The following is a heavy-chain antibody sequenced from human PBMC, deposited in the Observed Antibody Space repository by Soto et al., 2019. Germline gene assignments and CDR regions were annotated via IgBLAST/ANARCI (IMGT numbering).Heavy chain of an antibody. V-gene: IGHV1-3*01. CDR1: GYTFTSYG. D-gene: IGHD3-22*01. CDR2: INAGNGNT. J-gene: IGHJ6*02. CDR3: ARDPNASGAYYHRKYYGMDV. Sequence: ASVKVSCNASGYTFTSYGIHWGRQAPGQRLEWTRWINAGNGNTKYSEKFQGRVTSTRDTSASTAYLELSSLRSEDTAVYYCARDPNASGAYYHRKYYGMDVWGQVTTV.